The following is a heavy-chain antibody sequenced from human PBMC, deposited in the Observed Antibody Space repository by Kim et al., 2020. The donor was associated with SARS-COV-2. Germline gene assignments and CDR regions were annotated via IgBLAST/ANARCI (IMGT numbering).Heavy chain of an antibody. J-gene: IGHJ4*02. Sequence: RFTISRDNSKNTLYLQMNSLRAEDTAVYYCAKLEIKRIVVVVAATPYFDYWGQGTLVTVSS. CDR3: AKLEIKRIVVVVAATPYFDY. V-gene: IGHV3-23*01. D-gene: IGHD2-15*01.